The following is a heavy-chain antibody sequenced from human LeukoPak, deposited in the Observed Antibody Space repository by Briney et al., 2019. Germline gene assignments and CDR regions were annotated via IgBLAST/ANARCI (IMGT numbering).Heavy chain of an antibody. Sequence: PGGSLTLPCAASGFTSSSYAMSWVRQAPGKGLEWVSAISGGGGSTYYADSVKGRFTISRDNSKNTLYLQMNSLRAEDTAVYYCAKTYYNFWSGYFDYWGQGTLVTVSS. V-gene: IGHV3-23*01. D-gene: IGHD3-3*01. CDR2: ISGGGGST. CDR3: AKTYYNFWSGYFDY. J-gene: IGHJ4*02. CDR1: GFTSSSYA.